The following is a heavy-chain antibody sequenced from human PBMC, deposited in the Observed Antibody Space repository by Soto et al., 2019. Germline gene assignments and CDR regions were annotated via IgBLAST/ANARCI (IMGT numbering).Heavy chain of an antibody. CDR2: ISYDGSNK. J-gene: IGHJ5*02. D-gene: IGHD1-1*01. Sequence: GGSLRLSCAASGFTFSSYGMHWVRQAPGKGLEWVAVISYDGSNKYYADSVKGRFTISRDNSKNTLYLQMNSLRAEDTAVYYCARDLWSERVNWFEPWGQGTLVTVS. CDR3: ARDLWSERVNWFEP. CDR1: GFTFSSYG. V-gene: IGHV3-30*03.